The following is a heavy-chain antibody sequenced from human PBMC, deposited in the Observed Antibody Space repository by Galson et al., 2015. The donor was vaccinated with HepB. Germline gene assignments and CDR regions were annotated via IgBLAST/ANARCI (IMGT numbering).Heavy chain of an antibody. CDR2: ISAYNGNT. V-gene: IGHV1-18*01. Sequence: SVKVSCKASGYTFTSYGISWVRQAPGQGLEWMGWISAYNGNTNYAQKLQGRVTMTTDTSTSTAYMELRSLRSDDTAVYYRAADRGSSWYRYYYYGMDVWGQGTTVTVSS. CDR3: AADRGSSWYRYYYYGMDV. D-gene: IGHD6-13*01. CDR1: GYTFTSYG. J-gene: IGHJ6*02.